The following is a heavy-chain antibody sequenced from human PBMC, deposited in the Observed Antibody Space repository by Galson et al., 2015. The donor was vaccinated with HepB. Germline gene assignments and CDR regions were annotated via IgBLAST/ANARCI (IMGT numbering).Heavy chain of an antibody. Sequence: SLRLSCAASGFTFSNAWMSWVRQAPGKGLEWVGRIKSKTDGGTTDYAAPVKGRFTNSRDDSKITLYLQMNSLKTEETAVYYWTTVSPDYDGGSWGQGTLVTVPS. J-gene: IGHJ4*02. CDR3: TTVSPDYDGGS. V-gene: IGHV3-15*01. D-gene: IGHD4-23*01. CDR1: GFTFSNAW. CDR2: IKSKTDGGTT.